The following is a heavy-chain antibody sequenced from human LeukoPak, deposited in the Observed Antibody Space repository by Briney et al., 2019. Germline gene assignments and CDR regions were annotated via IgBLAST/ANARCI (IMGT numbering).Heavy chain of an antibody. V-gene: IGHV4-34*01. CDR3: ARGISNYGDYYYHYYYMDV. J-gene: IGHJ6*03. Sequence: SETLSLTCAVYGGSFSGYYWSWIRQPPGKGLEWIGEINHSGSTNYNPSLKSRVTISVDTSKNQFSLKLSSVTAADTAVYYCARGISNYGDYYYHYYYMDVWGKGTTVTVSS. CDR2: INHSGST. CDR1: GGSFSGYY. D-gene: IGHD4-17*01.